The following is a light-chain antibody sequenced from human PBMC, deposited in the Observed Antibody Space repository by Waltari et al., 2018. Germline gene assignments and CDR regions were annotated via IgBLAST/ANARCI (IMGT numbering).Light chain of an antibody. V-gene: IGLV3-1*01. CDR1: KLGDKY. CDR3: QAWDIYTAV. Sequence: SYEVTQPHSVSVSPGQTASITCSGHKLGDKYASWYQQKPGQSPVLVIYQDTKRPSGIPERFSGSNSGNTATLTIGGTQAMDEADYYCQAWDIYTAVFGGGTKLTVL. J-gene: IGLJ3*02. CDR2: QDT.